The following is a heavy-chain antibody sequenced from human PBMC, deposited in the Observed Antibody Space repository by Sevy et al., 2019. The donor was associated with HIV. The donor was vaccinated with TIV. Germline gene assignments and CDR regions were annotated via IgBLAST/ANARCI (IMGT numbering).Heavy chain of an antibody. CDR3: ARRYFDL. CDR1: GFSFTDFW. Sequence: GGSLRLSCKASGFSFTDFWMQWVRQVPGKGPEWVANINQDGSEMYYVDSVKGRFTISRDNAESALYLQMHGLRAEHAATYFCARRYFDLWGQGTVVTVSS. CDR2: INQDGSEM. V-gene: IGHV3-7*01. J-gene: IGHJ4*02.